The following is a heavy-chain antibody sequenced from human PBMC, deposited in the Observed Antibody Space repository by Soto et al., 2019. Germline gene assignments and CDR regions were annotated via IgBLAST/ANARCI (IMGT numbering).Heavy chain of an antibody. CDR2: IDTYGSAT. V-gene: IGHV3-74*01. D-gene: IGHD6-19*01. CDR1: GFSLSVYW. J-gene: IGHJ3*02. CDR3: VRVLKSIGWDYDVFDI. Sequence: GGSLRLSCAASGFSLSVYWMHWVRQAPGKGLIWVSRIDTYGSATKYADSVEGRFSISKDSAENTLYLQMNNLRADDTVVYYCVRVLKSIGWDYDVFDIWGQGTMVTVSS.